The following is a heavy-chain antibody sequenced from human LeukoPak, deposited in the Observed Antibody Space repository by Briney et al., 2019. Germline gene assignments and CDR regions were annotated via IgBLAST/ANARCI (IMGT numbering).Heavy chain of an antibody. V-gene: IGHV4-34*01. D-gene: IGHD5-24*01. Sequence: SETLSLTCAVYGESVNGYFWSWIRQPPGKGLVWIGEINHSGSTNYNPSLKSRVTISVDTSKNQFSLKLSSMTAADTAVYYCARGIEMAGIFYFDYWGQGTLVTVSS. J-gene: IGHJ4*02. CDR2: INHSGST. CDR1: GESVNGYF. CDR3: ARGIEMAGIFYFDY.